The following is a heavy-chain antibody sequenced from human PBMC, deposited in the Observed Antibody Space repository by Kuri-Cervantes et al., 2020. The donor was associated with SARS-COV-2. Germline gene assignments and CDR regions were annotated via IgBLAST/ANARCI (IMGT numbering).Heavy chain of an antibody. D-gene: IGHD3-3*01. CDR3: ARRKIYDFWSSTPNSGYFDY. J-gene: IGHJ4*02. CDR1: GGSFSGYY. CDR2: INHSGST. Sequence: WGSLSLSCAVYGGSFSGYYWSWIRQPPGKGLEWIGEINHSGSTNYNPSLKSRVTISVDTSKNQFSLRLSSVTAADTAVYYCARRKIYDFWSSTPNSGYFDYWGQGTLVTVSS. V-gene: IGHV4-34*01.